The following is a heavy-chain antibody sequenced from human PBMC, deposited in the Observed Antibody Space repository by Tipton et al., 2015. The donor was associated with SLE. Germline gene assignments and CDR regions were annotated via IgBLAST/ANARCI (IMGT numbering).Heavy chain of an antibody. CDR1: GGSISSGSYY. J-gene: IGHJ6*02. D-gene: IGHD2-8*01. CDR3: ARGMLTWRGAIIGVDV. Sequence: TLSLTCTVSGGSISSGSYYWSWIRQPAGKGLEWIGRIYTSGGTNYNPSLKSRVTISVDTSKNQFSLKLTSVTAADTAVYYCARGMLTWRGAIIGVDVWGQGTSVNVSS. V-gene: IGHV4-61*02. CDR2: IYTSGGT.